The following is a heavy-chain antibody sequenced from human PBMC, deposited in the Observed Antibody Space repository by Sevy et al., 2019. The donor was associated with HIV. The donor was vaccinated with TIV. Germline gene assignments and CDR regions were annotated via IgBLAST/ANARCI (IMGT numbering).Heavy chain of an antibody. Sequence: GGSLTLSCAASGFTFSSYAMHWVRQAPGKGLEWVAVISYDGSNKYYADSVKGRFTISRDNSKNTLYLQMNSLRAEDTAVYYCARDDGFDYWGQGTLVTVSS. CDR3: ARDDGFDY. D-gene: IGHD4-17*01. CDR1: GFTFSSYA. J-gene: IGHJ4*02. CDR2: ISYDGSNK. V-gene: IGHV3-30-3*01.